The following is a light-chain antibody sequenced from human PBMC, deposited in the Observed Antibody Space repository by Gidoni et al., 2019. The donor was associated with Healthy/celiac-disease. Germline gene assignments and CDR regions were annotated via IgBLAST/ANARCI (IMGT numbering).Light chain of an antibody. V-gene: IGKV3-15*01. J-gene: IGKJ2*01. CDR2: GAS. CDR1: QSVSSN. Sequence: EIVMTQSPATLSVSPGERATLSCRASQSVSSNLAWYQQKPGQAPRPLIYGASTRATGIPARFSGSGSVTEFTLTISSLQSEDFAVYYCQQYNNWPDTFGQGTKLEIK. CDR3: QQYNNWPDT.